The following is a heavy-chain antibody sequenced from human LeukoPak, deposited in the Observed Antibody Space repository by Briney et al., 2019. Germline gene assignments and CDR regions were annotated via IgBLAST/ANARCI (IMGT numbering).Heavy chain of an antibody. V-gene: IGHV4-38-2*01. J-gene: IGHJ6*03. Sequence: PSETLSLTCDVSGFSISSGYHWGWIRQPPGKGLEWIGTIYHSGSTYYNPSLKSRVTISVDTSKNQLSLKLSSVTAADTAVYYCARHERFYYYYMDVWGKGTTVTVSS. CDR1: GFSISSGYH. CDR3: ARHERFYYYYMDV. CDR2: IYHSGST. D-gene: IGHD1-1*01.